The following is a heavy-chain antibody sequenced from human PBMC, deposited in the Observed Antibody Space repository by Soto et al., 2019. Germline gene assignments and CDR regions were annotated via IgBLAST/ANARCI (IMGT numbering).Heavy chain of an antibody. V-gene: IGHV3-23*01. J-gene: IGHJ4*02. D-gene: IGHD3-3*01. Sequence: PGGSLRLSCVASGFSFSKFAMSWVRQAPGKGLEWVSAISGSGGSTYYADSVKGRFTISRDNSKNTLYLQMNSLRAEDTAVYYCAKDREQAIFGTLRPHGLFGYWGQGTLVTVSS. CDR2: ISGSGGST. CDR3: AKDREQAIFGTLRPHGLFGY. CDR1: GFSFSKFA.